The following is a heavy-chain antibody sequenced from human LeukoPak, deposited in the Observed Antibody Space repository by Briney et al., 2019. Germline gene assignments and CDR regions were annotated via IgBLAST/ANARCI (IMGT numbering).Heavy chain of an antibody. D-gene: IGHD4-17*01. CDR2: IYHSGST. Sequence: SETLSLTCAVSGYSISSGYYWGWIRQPPGKGLEWIGSIYHSGSTYYNPSLKSRVTISVDTSKNQFSLKLSSVTAADTAVYYCARDGYGDYIFDYWGQGTLVTVSS. CDR1: GYSISSGYY. CDR3: ARDGYGDYIFDY. V-gene: IGHV4-38-2*01. J-gene: IGHJ4*02.